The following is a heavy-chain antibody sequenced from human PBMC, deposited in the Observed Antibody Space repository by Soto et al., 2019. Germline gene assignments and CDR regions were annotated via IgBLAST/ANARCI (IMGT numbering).Heavy chain of an antibody. V-gene: IGHV3-66*01. Sequence: GGSLRLSCAASGFTVSSNYMSWVRQAPGKGLEWVSVIYSGGSTYYADSVKGRFTISRDNSKNTLYLQMNSLRAEDTAVYYCARDLDVVVPAAMRRYYYYYMDVWGKGTTVTVSS. CDR3: ARDLDVVVPAAMRRYYYYYMDV. CDR1: GFTVSSNY. D-gene: IGHD2-2*01. J-gene: IGHJ6*03. CDR2: IYSGGST.